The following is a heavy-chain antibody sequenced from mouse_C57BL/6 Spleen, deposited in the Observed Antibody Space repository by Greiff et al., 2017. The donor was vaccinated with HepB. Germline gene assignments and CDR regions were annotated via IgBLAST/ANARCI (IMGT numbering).Heavy chain of an antibody. CDR1: GFTFNTYA. J-gene: IGHJ4*01. V-gene: IGHV10-3*01. Sequence: EVQGVESGGGLVQPKGSLKLSCAASGFTFNTYAMHWVRQAPGKGVEWVARIRSKSSNYATYYADSVKDRFTISRDDSQSMLYLQMNNLKTEDTAMYYCVRGGNSDYAMDYWGQGTSVTVSS. CDR2: IRSKSSNYAT. D-gene: IGHD2-1*01. CDR3: VRGGNSDYAMDY.